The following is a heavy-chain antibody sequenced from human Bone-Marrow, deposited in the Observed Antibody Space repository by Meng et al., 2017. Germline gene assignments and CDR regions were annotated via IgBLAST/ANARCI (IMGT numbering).Heavy chain of an antibody. CDR2: ISYDGSNK. Sequence: VRLVGVGGGVVQPGGSLRLSCVASELNSSSCGMHGVRQAPGKGLEWVAVISYDGSNKYYADSVKGRFTISRDNSKNTLYLQMNSLRAEDTAVYYCARDSWFDPWGQGTLVTVSS. CDR1: ELNSSSCG. V-gene: IGHV3-30*04. CDR3: ARDSWFDP. J-gene: IGHJ5*02.